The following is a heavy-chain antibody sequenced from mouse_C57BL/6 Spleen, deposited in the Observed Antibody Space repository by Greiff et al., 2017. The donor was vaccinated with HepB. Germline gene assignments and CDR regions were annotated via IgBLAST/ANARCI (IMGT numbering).Heavy chain of an antibody. J-gene: IGHJ2*01. CDR3: TGEFITTVVAKDY. V-gene: IGHV6-3*01. Sequence: EVKLVESGGGLVQPGGSMKLSCVASGFTFSNYWMNWVRQSPEKGLEWVAQIRLKSDNYATHYAESVKGRFTISRDDSKSSVYLQMNNLRAEDTGIYYCTGEFITTVVAKDYWGQGTTLTVSS. D-gene: IGHD1-1*01. CDR1: GFTFSNYW. CDR2: IRLKSDNYAT.